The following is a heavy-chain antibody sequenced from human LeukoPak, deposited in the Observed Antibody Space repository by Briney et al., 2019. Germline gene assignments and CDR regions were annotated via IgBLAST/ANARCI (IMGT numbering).Heavy chain of an antibody. CDR2: IYYSGST. J-gene: IGHJ4*02. D-gene: IGHD2-15*01. Sequence: PSETLSLTCTVSGGSISSYYWSWIRQPPGKGLEWIGYIYYSGSTNYNPSLKSRVTISVDTSKNQFSLKLSSVTAADTAVYYCARLNCSGGSCYLGGFHFDYWGQGTLVTVSS. CDR1: GGSISSYY. CDR3: ARLNCSGGSCYLGGFHFDY. V-gene: IGHV4-59*08.